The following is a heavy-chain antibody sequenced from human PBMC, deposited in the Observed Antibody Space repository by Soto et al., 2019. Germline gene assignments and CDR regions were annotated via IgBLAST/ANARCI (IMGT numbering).Heavy chain of an antibody. Sequence: ESLKISCQGSGYSFPNYWIGWVRQMPGKGLEWMGIIYPGDSDTRYSPSFQGQVTLSVDKSISTAYLQWSSLKASDTAMYFCARHRSVANFDYWGQGTLVTVSS. D-gene: IGHD5-12*01. CDR3: ARHRSVANFDY. J-gene: IGHJ4*02. V-gene: IGHV5-51*01. CDR2: IYPGDSDT. CDR1: GYSFPNYW.